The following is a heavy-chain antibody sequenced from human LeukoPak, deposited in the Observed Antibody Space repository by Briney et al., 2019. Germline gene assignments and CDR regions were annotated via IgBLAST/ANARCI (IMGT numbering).Heavy chain of an antibody. J-gene: IGHJ4*02. CDR3: ASIISGYSLNFDF. CDR1: RGSISSSTNY. V-gene: IGHV4-39*01. Sequence: PSETLSLTCTVSRGSISSSTNYWGWIRRPPGKGLEWIGSIYYRGNTYYNPSLNSRVTISVDTSKNQFSLMLSSVTAADTAIYYCASIISGYSLNFDFWGQRTLVTVSS. D-gene: IGHD4-23*01. CDR2: IYYRGNT.